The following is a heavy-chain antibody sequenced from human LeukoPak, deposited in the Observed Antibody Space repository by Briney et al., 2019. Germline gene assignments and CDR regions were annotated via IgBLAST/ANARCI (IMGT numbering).Heavy chain of an antibody. V-gene: IGHV1-2*02. CDR2: INPNSGGT. Sequence: GASVKVSCKASGYTFTGYYMHWVRQAPGQGLEWMGWINPNSGGTNYAQMFQGRVTMTRDTSISTAYMELSRLRSDDTAVYYCSRSSSWYISGFDYWGQGTLVTVSS. D-gene: IGHD6-13*01. CDR3: SRSSSWYISGFDY. CDR1: GYTFTGYY. J-gene: IGHJ4*02.